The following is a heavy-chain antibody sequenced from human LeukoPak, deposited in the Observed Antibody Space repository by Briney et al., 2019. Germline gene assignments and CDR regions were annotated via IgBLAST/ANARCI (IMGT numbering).Heavy chain of an antibody. J-gene: IGHJ4*02. D-gene: IGHD4-17*01. CDR2: IKQDGSEK. Sequence: GGSLRLSCAASGFTFSSYWMSWVRQAPGKGLEWVANIKQDGSEKYYVDSVKGRFTISRDNAKNSLYLQMNSLRAEDTAVYYCGRDDTVTTRVGFIDWGQGTLVTVSS. V-gene: IGHV3-7*01. CDR3: GRDDTVTTRVGFID. CDR1: GFTFSSYW.